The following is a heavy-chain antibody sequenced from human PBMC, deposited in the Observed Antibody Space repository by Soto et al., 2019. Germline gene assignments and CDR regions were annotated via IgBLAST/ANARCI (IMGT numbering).Heavy chain of an antibody. CDR1: GGTFSSYA. V-gene: IGHV1-69*13. CDR2: IIPIFGTA. D-gene: IGHD5-18*01. Sequence: ASVKVSCKASGGTFSSYAISWVRQAPGQGLEWMGGIIPIFGTANYAQKFQGRVTITADESTSTAYMELSSLRSEDTAVYYCATDFLQLWPFSLDYWGQGTLVTVSS. J-gene: IGHJ4*02. CDR3: ATDFLQLWPFSLDY.